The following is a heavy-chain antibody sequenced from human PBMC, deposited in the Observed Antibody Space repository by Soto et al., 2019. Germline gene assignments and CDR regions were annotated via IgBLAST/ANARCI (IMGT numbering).Heavy chain of an antibody. Sequence: QITLKESGHTLVKPTQTLTLTCTFSGFSLSTNGVGVGWIRQPPGKALEWLALIYWDDDRQYRPSLKTRLTITKDTSKNQVVLTITNMDLEDTATYYCAHRRLRSMARDDTYDIWGQGTMVIVSP. CDR2: IYWDDDR. CDR3: AHRRLRSMARDDTYDI. J-gene: IGHJ3*02. D-gene: IGHD1-26*01. V-gene: IGHV2-5*02. CDR1: GFSLSTNGVG.